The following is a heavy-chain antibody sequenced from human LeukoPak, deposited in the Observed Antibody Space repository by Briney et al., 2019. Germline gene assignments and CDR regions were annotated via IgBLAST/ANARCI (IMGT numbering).Heavy chain of an antibody. CDR2: ISGRGGST. D-gene: IGHD3-9*01. J-gene: IGHJ4*02. V-gene: IGHV3-23*01. CDR3: AHYDILTGYPY. CDR1: GFTFSSYA. Sequence: PGGSLRLSCAASGFTFSSYAMSWVRQAPGKGLEWVSAISGRGGSTYYADSVKGRFTISRDNSKNTLYLQMNSLRAEDTAVYYCAHYDILTGYPYWGQGTLVTVSS.